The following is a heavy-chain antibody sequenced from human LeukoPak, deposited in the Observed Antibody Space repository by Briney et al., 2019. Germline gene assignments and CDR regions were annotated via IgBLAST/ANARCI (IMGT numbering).Heavy chain of an antibody. CDR2: ISSSGTTI. D-gene: IGHD3/OR15-3a*01. J-gene: IGHJ5*02. CDR1: GFTFSKAW. Sequence: GGSLRLSCAASGFTFSKAWMSWVRQAPGKGLEWVSYISSSGTTIYHADSVKGRFTISRDNAKNSLYLQMNSLRAEDTAVYYCARGGGLGPVDRWGQGTLVTVSS. CDR3: ARGGGLGPVDR. V-gene: IGHV3-11*01.